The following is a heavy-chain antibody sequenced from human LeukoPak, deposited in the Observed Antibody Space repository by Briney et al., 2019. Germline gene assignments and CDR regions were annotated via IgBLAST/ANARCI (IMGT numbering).Heavy chain of an antibody. CDR3: ASSSWYGGFDY. D-gene: IGHD6-13*01. J-gene: IGHJ4*02. Sequence: GGSLRLSCAASGFTVSNNHMNWVRQAPGKGLEWVSVIHSADTTYYADSVKGRFTISRDNSKNTLYPQMNSLRAEDTAVYYCASSSWYGGFDYWGQGTLVTVSS. V-gene: IGHV3-53*01. CDR2: IHSADTT. CDR1: GFTVSNNH.